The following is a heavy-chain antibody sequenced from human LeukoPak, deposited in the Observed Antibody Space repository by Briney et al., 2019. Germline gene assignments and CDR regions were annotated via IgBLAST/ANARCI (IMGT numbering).Heavy chain of an antibody. CDR1: GFTFSTFA. CDR2: IFPSGGEI. J-gene: IGHJ4*02. CDR3: AKDNGYCSGGSCYYFDY. D-gene: IGHD2-15*01. V-gene: IGHV3-23*01. Sequence: GGSLRLSCAASGFTFSTFAMLWVRQPRGKGLEWVSSIFPSGGEIHYADSVKGRFTISRDNSKNTLYLQMNSLRAEDTAVYYCAKDNGYCSGGSCYYFDYWGQGTLVTVSS.